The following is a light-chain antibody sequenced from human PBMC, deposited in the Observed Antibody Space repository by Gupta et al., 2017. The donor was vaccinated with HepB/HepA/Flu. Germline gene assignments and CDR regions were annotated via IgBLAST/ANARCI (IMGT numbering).Light chain of an antibody. V-gene: IGLV3-1*01. CDR1: KFGNKY. J-gene: IGLJ2*01. CDR2: QDT. CDR3: QAWDSSSVV. Sequence: SYELTQPPSVSVSPGQTASITCYGDKFGNKYACWYQQKPGQSPVLVIYQDTKRASGIPDRFSGSNSGNAATLTISGTQAMDEADYYCQAWDSSSVVFGGGTKLTVL.